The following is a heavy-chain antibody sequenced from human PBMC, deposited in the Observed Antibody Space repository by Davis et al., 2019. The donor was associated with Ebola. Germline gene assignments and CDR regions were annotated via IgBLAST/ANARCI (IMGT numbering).Heavy chain of an antibody. CDR1: GYTFTGYY. J-gene: IGHJ6*02. CDR2: INPNSGGT. Sequence: AASVKVSCKASGYTFTGYYMHWVRQAPGQGLEWMGWINPNSGGTNYAQKFQGWVTMTRDTSISTAYMELSRLRSDDTAVYYCARGGRGIAARPDYYGMDVWGQGTTVTVSS. D-gene: IGHD6-6*01. CDR3: ARGGRGIAARPDYYGMDV. V-gene: IGHV1-2*04.